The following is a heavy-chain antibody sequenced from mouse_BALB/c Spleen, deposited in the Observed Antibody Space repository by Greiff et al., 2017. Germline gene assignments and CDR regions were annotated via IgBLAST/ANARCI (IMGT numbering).Heavy chain of an antibody. D-gene: IGHD1-1*01. Sequence: VQLQQPGAELVKPGTSVKLSCKASGYNFTSYWINWVKLRPGQGLEWIGDIYPGSGSTNYNEKFKSKATLTVDTSSSTAYMQLSSLASEDSALYYCARGYYYGSSYYFDYWGQGTTLTVSS. CDR2: IYPGSGST. V-gene: IGHV1-55*01. J-gene: IGHJ2*01. CDR1: GYNFTSYW. CDR3: ARGYYYGSSYYFDY.